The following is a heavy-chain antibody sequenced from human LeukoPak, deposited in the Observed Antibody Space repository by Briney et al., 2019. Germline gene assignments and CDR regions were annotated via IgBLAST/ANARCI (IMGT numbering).Heavy chain of an antibody. D-gene: IGHD6-19*01. CDR3: AKSRLYSSGSADY. J-gene: IGHJ4*02. CDR2: ISSDGTNK. Sequence: PGGSLRLSCAASGFTFSAFGMHWVRQAPGKGLEWVAVISSDGTNKHYTDSVKGRFTISRDNSKNTLYMQMSSLRAEDTAVYSCAKSRLYSSGSADYWGQGTLVTVSS. CDR1: GFTFSAFG. V-gene: IGHV3-30*18.